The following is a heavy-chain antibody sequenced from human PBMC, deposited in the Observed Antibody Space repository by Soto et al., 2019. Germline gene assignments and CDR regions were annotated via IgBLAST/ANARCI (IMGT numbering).Heavy chain of an antibody. J-gene: IGHJ6*02. CDR1: VGSVSSGSYY. D-gene: IGHD2-15*01. Sequence: SETLSLTCTVSVGSVSSGSYYWNWIRQPPGKGLEWIGYIYYSGSTNYNPSLKSRVTISVDRSKNQFSLKLSSVIAADTAVYYCARDVYCADGSCSNFYYGMDVWGQGTPVT. V-gene: IGHV4-61*01. CDR2: IYYSGST. CDR3: ARDVYCADGSCSNFYYGMDV.